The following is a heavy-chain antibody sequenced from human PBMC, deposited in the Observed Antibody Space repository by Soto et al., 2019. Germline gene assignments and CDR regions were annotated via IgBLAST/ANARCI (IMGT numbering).Heavy chain of an antibody. CDR2: IWYDGSNK. CDR3: ARGFIAVAGLAIDY. V-gene: IGHV3-33*01. J-gene: IGHJ4*02. CDR1: GFTFSSYG. Sequence: GGSLRLSCAASGFTFSSYGMHWVRQAPGKGLEWVAVIWYDGSNKYYADSVKGRFTISRDNSKNTLYLQMNSLRAEDTAVYYCARGFIAVAGLAIDYWGQGTLVTVSS. D-gene: IGHD6-19*01.